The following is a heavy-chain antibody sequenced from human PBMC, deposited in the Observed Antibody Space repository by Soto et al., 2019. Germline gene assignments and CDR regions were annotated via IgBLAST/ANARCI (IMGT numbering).Heavy chain of an antibody. J-gene: IGHJ3*02. CDR3: ARDRVAGIWGDAFDI. D-gene: IGHD3-16*01. CDR1: GYTFTNHG. Sequence: QVQLVQSGAEVKKPGASVKVSCKTSGYTFTNHGINWVRQAPGQGLEWMGWINPYNANVNYAQKLQGRVTMTTDPSTSTAYMDLRSLTSDYTAVYYCARDRVAGIWGDAFDIWGQGTMVTVSS. V-gene: IGHV1-18*04. CDR2: INPYNANV.